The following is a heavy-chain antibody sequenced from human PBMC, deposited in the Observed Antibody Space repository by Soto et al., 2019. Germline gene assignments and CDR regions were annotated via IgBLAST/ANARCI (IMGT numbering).Heavy chain of an antibody. CDR1: GGSISSSSYY. J-gene: IGHJ4*02. D-gene: IGHD3-3*01. Sequence: QLQLQESGPGLVKPSETLSLTCTVSGGSISSSSYYWGWIRQPPGKGLEWIGSIYYSGSTYYNPSLQSRVTISVDTSKNQFSLKLSSVTAADTAVYYCARRDYDFWSGYYGYWGQGTLVTVSS. CDR2: IYYSGST. V-gene: IGHV4-39*01. CDR3: ARRDYDFWSGYYGY.